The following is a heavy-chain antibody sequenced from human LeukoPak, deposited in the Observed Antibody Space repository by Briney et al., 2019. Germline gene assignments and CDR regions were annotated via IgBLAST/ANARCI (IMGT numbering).Heavy chain of an antibody. CDR2: ISYDGSSR. Sequence: GGSLRLSCAASGFIFSGYGMHWVRQAPGKRLEWVAIISYDGSSRYYADSVKGRFTISRDNSRNTLSLQMNSLRSDDTAVYYCARLIRYGYLGFDYWGQGTLVTVSS. V-gene: IGHV3-30*03. CDR1: GFIFSGYG. CDR3: ARLIRYGYLGFDY. J-gene: IGHJ4*02. D-gene: IGHD5-18*01.